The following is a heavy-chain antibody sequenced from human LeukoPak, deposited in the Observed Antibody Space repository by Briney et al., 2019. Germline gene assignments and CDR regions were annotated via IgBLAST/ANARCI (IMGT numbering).Heavy chain of an antibody. V-gene: IGHV4-34*01. CDR3: ARIGGSYRWGDYFAEYFQH. Sequence: PSETLSLTCAVYGGPFSGYYWSWIRQPPGKGLEWIGEINHSGSTNYNPSLKSRVTISVDTSKNQFSLRLSSVTAADTAVYYCARIGGSYRWGDYFAEYFQHWGQGTLVTVSS. D-gene: IGHD1-26*01. CDR2: INHSGST. CDR1: GGPFSGYY. J-gene: IGHJ1*01.